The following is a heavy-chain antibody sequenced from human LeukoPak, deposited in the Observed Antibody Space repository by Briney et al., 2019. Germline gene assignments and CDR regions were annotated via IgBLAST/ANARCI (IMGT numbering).Heavy chain of an antibody. V-gene: IGHV3-21*01. CDR3: ARDQGQQLVQGAFDI. J-gene: IGHJ3*02. CDR1: GFSFSTYT. Sequence: GGSLRLSCAASGFSFSTYTMNWVRQAPGKGLEWVSSISGSRYYIYYADSVKGRFTISRDNAKNSLFLQMHSLRAEDTAVYYCARDQGQQLVQGAFDIWGQGTMVTVSS. CDR2: ISGSRYYI. D-gene: IGHD6-13*01.